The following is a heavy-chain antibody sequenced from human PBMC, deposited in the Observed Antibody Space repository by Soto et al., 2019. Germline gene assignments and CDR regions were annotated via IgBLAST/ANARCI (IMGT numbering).Heavy chain of an antibody. D-gene: IGHD1-26*01. CDR3: ARFIVGATTGYYFDY. J-gene: IGHJ4*02. Sequence: PSETLSRTCAVYGGSFSGYYWSWIRQPPGKGLEWIGEINHSGSTNYNPSLKSRVTISVDTSKNQFSLKLSSVTAADTAVYYCARFIVGATTGYYFDYWGQGTLVTVSS. V-gene: IGHV4-34*01. CDR1: GGSFSGYY. CDR2: INHSGST.